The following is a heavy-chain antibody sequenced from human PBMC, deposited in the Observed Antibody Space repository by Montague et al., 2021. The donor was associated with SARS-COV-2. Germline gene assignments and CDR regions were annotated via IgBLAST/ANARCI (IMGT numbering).Heavy chain of an antibody. CDR3: ARRRNPDY. V-gene: IGHV4-39*01. CDR1: GFSITSSLYY. Sequence: SETLSLTCTVSGFSITSSLYYWGWIRQPPGKGLEWIGRFFYGGFTYYNPSLKSRVTISADTSTNQFSLRLTSVTAADTAVYYFARRRNPDYWGHGTLVTVSS. CDR2: FFYGGFT. J-gene: IGHJ4*01. D-gene: IGHD1-14*01.